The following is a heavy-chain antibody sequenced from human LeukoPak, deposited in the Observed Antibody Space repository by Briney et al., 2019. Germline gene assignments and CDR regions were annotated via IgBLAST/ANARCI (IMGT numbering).Heavy chain of an antibody. CDR2: IYTSGST. CDR3: ARGAFDSFDY. Sequence: SETLSLTCTVSGGSISSYYWNWIRQPAGKGLEWIGRIYTSGSTNYNPPLKSRVTMSVDTSKNQFSLKLSSLTAADTAVYYCARGAFDSFDYWGQGTLVTVSS. J-gene: IGHJ4*02. V-gene: IGHV4-4*07. CDR1: GGSISSYY. D-gene: IGHD1-26*01.